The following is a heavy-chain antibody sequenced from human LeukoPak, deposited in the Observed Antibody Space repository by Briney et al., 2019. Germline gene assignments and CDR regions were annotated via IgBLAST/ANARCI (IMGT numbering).Heavy chain of an antibody. CDR1: GYSFTSYY. Sequence: PGESLKISCKGSGYSFTSYYMHWVRQAPGQGLEWMGIINPSGGSTSYAQKFQGRVTMTRDTSTSTVYMELSSLRSEDTAVYYCATDSSVASDYWGQGTLVTVSS. CDR2: INPSGGST. CDR3: ATDSSVASDY. V-gene: IGHV1-46*01. J-gene: IGHJ4*02. D-gene: IGHD6-19*01.